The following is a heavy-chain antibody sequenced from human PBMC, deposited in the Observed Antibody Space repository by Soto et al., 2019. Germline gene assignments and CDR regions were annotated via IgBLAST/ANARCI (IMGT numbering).Heavy chain of an antibody. D-gene: IGHD2-8*01. CDR1: GFIFSNYW. CDR2: LSTDGSNT. J-gene: IGHJ4*02. Sequence: EVHLVESGGGLVQPGGSLRLSCAASGFIFSNYWMHWVRQAPGKGLVWVSRLSTDGSNTNYADSVKGRFTISRDNAKNTLYLKMNILTAEDTAVYYCVRGLYGVPVGFDSWGQGTLLTVSS. CDR3: VRGLYGVPVGFDS. V-gene: IGHV3-74*01.